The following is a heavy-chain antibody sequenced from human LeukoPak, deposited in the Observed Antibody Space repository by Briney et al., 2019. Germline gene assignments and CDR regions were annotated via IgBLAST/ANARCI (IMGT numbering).Heavy chain of an antibody. CDR2: ISWNSGSI. V-gene: IGHV3-9*01. CDR3: AKSEYSSSPFDY. Sequence: AGGSLRLSCAASGFTFSSYSMNWVRQAPGKGLEWVSGISWNSGSIGYADSVKGRFTISRDNAKNSLYLQMNSLRAEDTALYYCAKSEYSSSPFDYWGQGTLVTVSS. J-gene: IGHJ4*02. CDR1: GFTFSSYS. D-gene: IGHD6-6*01.